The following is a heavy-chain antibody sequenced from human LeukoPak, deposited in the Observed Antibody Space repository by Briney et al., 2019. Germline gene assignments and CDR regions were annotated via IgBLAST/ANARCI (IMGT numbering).Heavy chain of an antibody. CDR2: IKSKTDGGTT. CDR1: GFTFSNAW. J-gene: IGHJ4*02. Sequence: GGSLRLSCAAPGFTFSNAWMNWVRQAPGKGLEWVGRIKSKTDGGTTDYAAPVKGRFTISRDDSKNTLYLQMNSLKTEDTAVYYCTKFPYCGGDCYSFDYWGQGTLVTVSS. CDR3: TKFPYCGGDCYSFDY. V-gene: IGHV3-15*07. D-gene: IGHD2-21*02.